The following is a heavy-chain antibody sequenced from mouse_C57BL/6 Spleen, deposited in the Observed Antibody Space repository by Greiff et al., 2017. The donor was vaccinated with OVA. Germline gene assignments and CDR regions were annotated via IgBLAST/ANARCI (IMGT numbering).Heavy chain of an antibody. CDR1: GYTFTDYY. D-gene: IGHD2-5*01. V-gene: IGHV1-77*01. Sequence: QVQLQQSGAELVKPGASVKISCKASGYTFTDYYINWVKQRPGQGLEWIGKIGPGSGSTYYNEKFKGKATLTADKSSSTAYMQLSSLTSEDSAVYFCASLPYYSNYGYFAYWGQGTLVTVSA. J-gene: IGHJ3*01. CDR2: IGPGSGST. CDR3: ASLPYYSNYGYFAY.